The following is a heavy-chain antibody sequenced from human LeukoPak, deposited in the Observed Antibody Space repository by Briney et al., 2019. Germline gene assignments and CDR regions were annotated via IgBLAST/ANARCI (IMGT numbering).Heavy chain of an antibody. Sequence: SETLSLTCTVTGDSINSSVYYWAWIRQPPGKGLVWIGSLYYNGYTYYNPSLKSRVTMSVDTSKNHFSLKLNSVTAADTAVYYCARQGGDTMVRGVIKDWFAPWGQGTLVTVSS. CDR2: LYYNGYT. V-gene: IGHV4-39*01. D-gene: IGHD3-10*01. CDR3: ARQGGDTMVRGVIKDWFAP. J-gene: IGHJ5*02. CDR1: GDSINSSVYY.